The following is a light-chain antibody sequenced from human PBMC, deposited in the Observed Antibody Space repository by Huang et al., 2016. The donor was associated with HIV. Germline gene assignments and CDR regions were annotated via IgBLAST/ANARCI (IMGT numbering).Light chain of an antibody. J-gene: IGKJ5*01. CDR1: QGISNH. Sequence: DIQMTQSPSSLSASAGDKVTITCRAGQGISNHLAWYQQKPGKGPNLLIYAASTLQPGVPSRFSGRGSGTSFTLTINGLQPEDVATYFCQKYNSAPVTFGQGTRLEI. CDR3: QKYNSAPVT. CDR2: AAS. V-gene: IGKV1-27*01.